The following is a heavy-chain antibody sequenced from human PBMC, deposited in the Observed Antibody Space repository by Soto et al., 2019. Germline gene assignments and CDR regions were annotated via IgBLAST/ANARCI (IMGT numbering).Heavy chain of an antibody. Sequence: QAQLMQVGGEVKKPGASVKVSCKASGYTFTDYYLQWVRQAAGQELEWMGWINVQSGDTNYAQKFQGRVTMTRDTSNDTAYLELSSLRSDDTAVYYCARYFWRYPLSGMDVWGQGTTVTVS. D-gene: IGHD3-3*01. CDR1: GYTFTDYY. V-gene: IGHV1-2*02. CDR3: ARYFWRYPLSGMDV. CDR2: INVQSGDT. J-gene: IGHJ6*02.